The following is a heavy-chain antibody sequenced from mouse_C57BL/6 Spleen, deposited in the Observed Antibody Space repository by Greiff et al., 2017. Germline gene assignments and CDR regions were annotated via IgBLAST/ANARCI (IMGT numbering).Heavy chain of an antibody. V-gene: IGHV1-55*01. Sequence: QVQLQQPGAELVKPGASVKMSCKASGYTFTSYWITWVKQRPGQGLEWIGEIYPGSGSTNYNAKFKSKATLTVDTSSSTAYMQLSSLTSEDSAVYYCARSIYDGYRDAMDYWGQGTSVTVSA. J-gene: IGHJ4*01. D-gene: IGHD2-3*01. CDR1: GYTFTSYW. CDR3: ARSIYDGYRDAMDY. CDR2: IYPGSGST.